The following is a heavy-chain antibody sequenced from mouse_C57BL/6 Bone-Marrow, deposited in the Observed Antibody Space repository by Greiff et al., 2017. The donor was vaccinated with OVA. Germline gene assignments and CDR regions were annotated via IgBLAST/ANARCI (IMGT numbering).Heavy chain of an antibody. J-gene: IGHJ2*01. Sequence: VQLKESGPELVKPGASVKIPCKASGYTFTDYNMDWVKQSHGKSLEWIGDINPNNGGTIYNQKFKGKATLTVDKSSSTAYMELRSLTSEDTAVYYCAREGAVPYYFDYWGQGTTLTVSS. V-gene: IGHV1-18*01. CDR1: GYTFTDYN. CDR3: AREGAVPYYFDY. CDR2: INPNNGGT. D-gene: IGHD3-3*01.